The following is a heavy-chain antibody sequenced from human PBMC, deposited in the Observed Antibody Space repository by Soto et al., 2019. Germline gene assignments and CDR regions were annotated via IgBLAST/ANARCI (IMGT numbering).Heavy chain of an antibody. CDR2: IYYSGST. J-gene: IGHJ3*02. V-gene: IGHV4-61*01. Sequence: QVQLQESGPGLVKPSETLSLTCTVSGGSVSSGSYYWSWIRQPPGKGLEWIGYIYYSGSTNYNPSLKRRVTISVDPSKNQFSLKLSSVTAADTAVYYCARGWSGSSSAFDIWGQGTMVTVSS. CDR1: GGSVSSGSYY. D-gene: IGHD1-26*01. CDR3: ARGWSGSSSAFDI.